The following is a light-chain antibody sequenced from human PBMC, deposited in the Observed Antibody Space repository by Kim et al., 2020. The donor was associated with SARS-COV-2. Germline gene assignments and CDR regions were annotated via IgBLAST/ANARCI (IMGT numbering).Light chain of an antibody. Sequence: QSALTQPASVSGSPGQSITISCTGTSSDVGGYNYVSWYQQHPGKAPKLLIFDVSRRPSGVSYRFSGSKSGKTASLTISGLQAEDEADYYCSSYTSTTTRVFGGGTQLTVL. CDR2: DVS. J-gene: IGLJ2*01. V-gene: IGLV2-14*03. CDR3: SSYTSTTTRV. CDR1: SSDVGGYNY.